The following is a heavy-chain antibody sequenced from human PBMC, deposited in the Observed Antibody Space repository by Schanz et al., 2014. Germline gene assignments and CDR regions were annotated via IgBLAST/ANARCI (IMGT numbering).Heavy chain of an antibody. CDR2: IKHDGSVK. V-gene: IGHV3-7*02. J-gene: IGHJ4*02. CDR1: TFTFSSDW. D-gene: IGHD6-13*01. CDR3: VSQTGSPNY. Sequence: EVQLAESGGGLVQPGGSLRLSCAASTFTFSSDWMSWVRQAPGKGPEWVANIKHDGSVKDYVDSVEGRITISRDNAKRSLFLQMNSLRVEDTAVYFCVSQTGSPNYWGQGTLVTVSS.